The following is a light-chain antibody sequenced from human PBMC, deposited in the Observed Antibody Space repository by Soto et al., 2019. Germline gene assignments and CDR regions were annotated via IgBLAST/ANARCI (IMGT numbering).Light chain of an antibody. Sequence: QSALTQPASVSGSPGQSITISCTGTSSDVGGYNYVSWYQQHPGKAPKLMIYDVSNRPSGVSNRFSGSKSGNTASLTISGLLADDEADYFCCSYTSSSPLYVFGAGTKLTVL. CDR2: DVS. J-gene: IGLJ1*01. CDR3: CSYTSSSPLYV. V-gene: IGLV2-14*01. CDR1: SSDVGGYNY.